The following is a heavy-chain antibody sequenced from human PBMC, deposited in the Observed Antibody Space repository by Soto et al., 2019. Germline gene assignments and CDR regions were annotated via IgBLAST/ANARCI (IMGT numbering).Heavy chain of an antibody. CDR2: IFYTGST. V-gene: IGHV4-59*08. D-gene: IGHD3-10*02. CDR3: ARLFGDFIFTWFDP. J-gene: IGHJ5*02. Sequence: SETLSLTCTVSGDSISNYYWSWIRQPPGKKLEYIGYIFYTGSTNYNPSLKSRVTISVDTSKNQFSLKLRSVTAADTAVYYCARLFGDFIFTWFDPWGQGTLVTVSS. CDR1: GDSISNYY.